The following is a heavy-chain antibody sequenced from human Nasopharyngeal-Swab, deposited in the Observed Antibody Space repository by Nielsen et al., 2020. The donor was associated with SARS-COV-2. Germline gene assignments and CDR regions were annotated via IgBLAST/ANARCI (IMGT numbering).Heavy chain of an antibody. J-gene: IGHJ4*02. CDR3: AKTKRYCSGGSCYRFDY. D-gene: IGHD2-15*01. Sequence: GGSLRLSCAASGFTFSSYGMHWVRQAPGKGLEWVAVISYDGSNKYYADSVKGRFTTSRDNSKNTLYLQMNSLRAEDTAVYYCAKTKRYCSGGSCYRFDYWGQGTLVTVSS. CDR1: GFTFSSYG. V-gene: IGHV3-30*18. CDR2: ISYDGSNK.